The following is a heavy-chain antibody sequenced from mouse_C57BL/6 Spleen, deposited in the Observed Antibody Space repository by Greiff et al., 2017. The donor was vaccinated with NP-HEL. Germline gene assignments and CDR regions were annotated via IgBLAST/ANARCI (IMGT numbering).Heavy chain of an antibody. CDR2: IYPGDGDT. CDR1: GYAFSSSW. D-gene: IGHD2-3*01. Sequence: VKLVESGPELVKPGASVKISCKASGYAFSSSWMNWVKQRPGKGLEWIGRIYPGDGDTNYNGKFKGKATLTADKSSSTAYMQLSSLTSEDSAVYFCARYDGFYYFDYWGQGTTLTVSS. CDR3: ARYDGFYYFDY. J-gene: IGHJ2*01. V-gene: IGHV1-82*01.